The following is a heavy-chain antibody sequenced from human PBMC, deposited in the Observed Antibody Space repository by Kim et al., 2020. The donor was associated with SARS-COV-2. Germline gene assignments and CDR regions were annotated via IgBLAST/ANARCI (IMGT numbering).Heavy chain of an antibody. D-gene: IGHD6-19*01. CDR3: ARDSSGYVGY. CDR1: GGSISSYY. CDR2: IYYSGST. V-gene: IGHV4-59*13. Sequence: SETLSLTCTVSGGSISSYYWSWIRQPPGKGLEWIGYIYYSGSTNYNPSLKSRVTISVDTSKNQFSLKLSSVTAADTAVYYCARDSSGYVGYWGQGTVVT. J-gene: IGHJ4*02.